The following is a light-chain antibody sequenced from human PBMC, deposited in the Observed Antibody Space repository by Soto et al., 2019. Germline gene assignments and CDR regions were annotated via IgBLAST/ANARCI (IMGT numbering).Light chain of an antibody. CDR2: KVS. V-gene: IGKV2-24*01. CDR1: QSLVHSNGDTY. Sequence: DPVMTQTPLSLLVTLGQPASISCRSSQSLVHSNGDTYCNWLHQRPGQPPRLLLYKVSNRFSGVPDRFTGSGAGTDFTLRISRVEAEDVGVYYCMQATHFPRTFGQGTKLEIK. J-gene: IGKJ2*01. CDR3: MQATHFPRT.